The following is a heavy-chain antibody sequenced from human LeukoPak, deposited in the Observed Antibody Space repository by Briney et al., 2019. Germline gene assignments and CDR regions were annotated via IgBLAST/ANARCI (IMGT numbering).Heavy chain of an antibody. CDR3: ARDHYYDSSGYPNPNWFDP. CDR1: GLIFSSYA. Sequence: PGGSLRLSCAASGLIFSSYAMHWVRQAPGKGLEWVAVISYDGGNRYYADSVKGRFTISRDNSKNTLYLQMNSLRTEDTAVYYCARDHYYDSSGYPNPNWFDPWGQGTLVTVSS. J-gene: IGHJ5*02. V-gene: IGHV3-30-3*01. D-gene: IGHD3-22*01. CDR2: ISYDGGNR.